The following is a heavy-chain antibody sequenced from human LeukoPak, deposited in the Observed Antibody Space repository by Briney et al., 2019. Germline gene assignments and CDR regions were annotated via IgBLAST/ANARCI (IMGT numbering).Heavy chain of an antibody. CDR1: GFTFSSYA. CDR2: ISYDGSNK. J-gene: IGHJ3*02. CDR3: ASGLVGATAFDI. D-gene: IGHD1-26*01. V-gene: IGHV3-30-3*01. Sequence: HPGGSLRLSCAASGFTFSSYAMHWVRQAPGKGLEWVAVISYDGSNKYYADSVKGRFTISRDNSKNTLYLQMNSLRAEDTAVYYCASGLVGATAFDIWGLGTVVTVSS.